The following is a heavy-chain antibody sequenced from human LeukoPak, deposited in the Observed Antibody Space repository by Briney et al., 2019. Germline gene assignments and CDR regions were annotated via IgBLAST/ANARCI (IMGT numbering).Heavy chain of an antibody. V-gene: IGHV4-59*12. D-gene: IGHD3-22*01. CDR1: GGSISSYY. J-gene: IGHJ3*02. CDR2: IYYSGST. CDR3: ARDHSDNDDSYNLFDI. Sequence: SETLSLTCTVSGGSISSYYWSWIRQPPGKGLERIRYIYYSGSTYYNPSLKSRITISLDTSKNQFSLKLNSVTAADTAVYFCARDHSDNDDSYNLFDIWGQGTMVTVSS.